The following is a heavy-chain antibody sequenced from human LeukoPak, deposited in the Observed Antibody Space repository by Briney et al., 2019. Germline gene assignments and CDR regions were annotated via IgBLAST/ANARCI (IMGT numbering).Heavy chain of an antibody. CDR1: GFTFSSCA. J-gene: IGHJ4*02. CDR2: ISGSGGCT. CDR3: AKKMPGTIAAAVDC. Sequence: GGSLRLSCAASGFTFSSCAMNWVRQAPGKGLEWVSSISGSGGCTYYADSVKGRFTISRDNSKNTLYVQMNNLRAEDTAVYYCAKKMPGTIAAAVDCWGQGTLVTVSS. D-gene: IGHD6-13*01. V-gene: IGHV3-23*01.